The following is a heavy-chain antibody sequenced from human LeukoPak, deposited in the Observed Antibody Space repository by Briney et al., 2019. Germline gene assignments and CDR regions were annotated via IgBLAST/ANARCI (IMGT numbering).Heavy chain of an antibody. CDR2: ISWNSGSI. CDR1: GFTFDDYA. D-gene: IGHD4-17*01. J-gene: IGHJ1*01. Sequence: GGSLRLSCAASGFTFDDYAMHWVRQAPGKGLEWASGISWNSGSIGYADSVKGRFTISRDNAKNSLYLQMNSLRAEDTALYYCAKDGQMTTVTTAYFQHWGQGTLVTVSS. V-gene: IGHV3-9*01. CDR3: AKDGQMTTVTTAYFQH.